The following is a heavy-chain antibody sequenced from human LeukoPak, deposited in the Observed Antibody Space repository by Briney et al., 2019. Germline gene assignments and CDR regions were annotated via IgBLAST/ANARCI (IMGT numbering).Heavy chain of an antibody. J-gene: IGHJ4*02. V-gene: IGHV3-23*01. CDR2: ISGSGDST. Sequence: PGGSLRLSCAASGFTFNSYDMSWVRQAPGKGLEWVSAISGSGDSTYYADSVKGRFTISRDNSKNTLYLQMNSLRAEDTALYFCASGIRERGFDYWGQGTLVTVSS. D-gene: IGHD1-1*01. CDR3: ASGIRERGFDY. CDR1: GFTFNSYD.